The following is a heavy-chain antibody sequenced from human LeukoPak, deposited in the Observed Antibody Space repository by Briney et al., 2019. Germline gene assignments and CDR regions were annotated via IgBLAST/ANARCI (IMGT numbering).Heavy chain of an antibody. CDR1: GYTFTSYY. J-gene: IGHJ4*02. Sequence: ASVTVSCTASGYTFTSYYMHWVRQAPGQGLEWMGVINPSGGSTSYAQKFQGRVTMTRDTSTSTVYMELSSLRSEDTAVYYCARVWDTAVMDYWGQGTLVTVSS. D-gene: IGHD5-18*01. CDR3: ARVWDTAVMDY. CDR2: INPSGGST. V-gene: IGHV1-46*01.